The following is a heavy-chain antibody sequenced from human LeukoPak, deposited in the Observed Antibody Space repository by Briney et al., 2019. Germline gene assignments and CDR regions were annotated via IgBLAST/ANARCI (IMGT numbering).Heavy chain of an antibody. CDR2: ISYDGSNK. V-gene: IGHV3-30-3*01. Sequence: GGSLRLSCAASGFTFSSYAMHWVRQAPGKGLEWVAVISYDGSNKYYADSVKGRFTISRDNSKNTLYLQMNSLRAEDTAVYYCAKDPAVVDTAMVTGYWGQGTLVTVSS. J-gene: IGHJ4*02. D-gene: IGHD5-18*01. CDR1: GFTFSSYA. CDR3: AKDPAVVDTAMVTGY.